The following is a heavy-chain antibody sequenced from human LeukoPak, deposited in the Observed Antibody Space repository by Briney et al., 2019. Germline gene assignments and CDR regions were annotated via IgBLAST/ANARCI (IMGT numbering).Heavy chain of an antibody. D-gene: IGHD3-10*01. CDR1: GYTFTSYG. Sequence: GASVKVSCKASGYTFTSYGISWVRQAPGQGLEWMGWISAYNGNTNYARKLQGRVTMTTDTSTSTAYVELRSLRSDDTAVYYCARTPLWFGEFVNNWFDPWGQGTLVTVSS. CDR2: ISAYNGNT. CDR3: ARTPLWFGEFVNNWFDP. V-gene: IGHV1-18*01. J-gene: IGHJ5*02.